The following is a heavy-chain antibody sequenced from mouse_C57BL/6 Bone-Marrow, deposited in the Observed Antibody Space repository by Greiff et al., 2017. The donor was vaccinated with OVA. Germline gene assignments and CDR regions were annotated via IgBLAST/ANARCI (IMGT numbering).Heavy chain of an antibody. CDR2: ISSGGDYI. D-gene: IGHD1-1*01. Sequence: DVMLVESGEGLVKPGGSLKLSCAASGFTFSSYALSWVRQTPEKRLEWVAYISSGGDYIYYADTVKGRFTISRDNARNTLYLQMSSLKSEDTAMYYCTRGDYYGKRYFDVWGTGTTVAVSS. CDR3: TRGDYYGKRYFDV. J-gene: IGHJ1*03. V-gene: IGHV5-9-1*02. CDR1: GFTFSSYA.